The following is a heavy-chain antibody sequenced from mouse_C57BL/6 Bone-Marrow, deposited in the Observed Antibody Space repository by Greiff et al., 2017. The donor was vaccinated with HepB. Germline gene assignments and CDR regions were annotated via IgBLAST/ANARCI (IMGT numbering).Heavy chain of an antibody. D-gene: IGHD1-1*01. CDR1: GYTFTDYN. J-gene: IGHJ4*01. V-gene: IGHV1-18*01. CDR3: ARVTTVAYYYAMDY. Sequence: EVKLMESGPELVKPGASVKIPCKASGYTFTDYNMDWVKQSHGKSLEWIGDINPNNGGTIYNQKFKGKATLTVDKSSSTAYMELRSLTSEDTAVYYCARVTTVAYYYAMDYWGQGTSVTVSS. CDR2: INPNNGGT.